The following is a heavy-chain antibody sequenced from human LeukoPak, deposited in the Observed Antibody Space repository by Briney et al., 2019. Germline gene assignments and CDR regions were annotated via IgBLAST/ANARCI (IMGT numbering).Heavy chain of an antibody. J-gene: IGHJ6*02. Sequence: ASVKVSCKASGCTFTSYYMHWVRQAPGQGLEWMGIINPSGGSTSYAQKFQGRVTMTRDTSTSTVYIELSSLRSEDTAVYYCSRVRGVSYGMDVWGQGTTVTVSS. CDR2: INPSGGST. V-gene: IGHV1-46*01. D-gene: IGHD3-10*01. CDR3: SRVRGVSYGMDV. CDR1: GCTFTSYY.